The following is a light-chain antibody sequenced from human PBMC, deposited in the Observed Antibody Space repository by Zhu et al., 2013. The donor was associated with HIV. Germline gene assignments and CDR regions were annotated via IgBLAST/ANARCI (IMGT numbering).Light chain of an antibody. V-gene: IGKV3-20*01. CDR1: QSVNSNF. CDR3: QQYGTSLIT. CDR2: GAS. Sequence: DIVLTQSPGTLSLSPGERATLSCRASQSVNSNFLAWYQQKRGQAPRLLFYGASTRATGIPARFSGSGSGTEFTLTISSLQSEDFAVYYCQQYGTSLITFGGGTTVEIK. J-gene: IGKJ4*01.